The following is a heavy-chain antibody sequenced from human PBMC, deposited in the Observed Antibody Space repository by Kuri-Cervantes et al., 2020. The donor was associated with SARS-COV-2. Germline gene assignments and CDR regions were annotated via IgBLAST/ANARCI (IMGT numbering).Heavy chain of an antibody. CDR2: ISSSSSYI. J-gene: IGHJ4*02. CDR1: GFTLSSYS. V-gene: IGHV3-21*03. CDR3: ASNSSCYYPLDY. Sequence: GGSLRLSCAASGFTLSSYSMNWVRQAPGKGLKWVSSISSSSSYIDYADSVKGRFTISRDNAKNSLYLQMNSLRAEDTAVYYCASNSSCYYPLDYWGQGTLVTVSS. D-gene: IGHD3-22*01.